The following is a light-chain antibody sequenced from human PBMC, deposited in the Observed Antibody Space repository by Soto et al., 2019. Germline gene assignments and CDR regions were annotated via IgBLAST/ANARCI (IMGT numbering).Light chain of an antibody. V-gene: IGLV2-14*03. Sequence: QSVLTQPASVPGSPGQSITISCTGTSSDVGGYNYVSWYQHHPGKAPKLMIYDVNNRPSGVSNRFSGSKSGNTASLTISGLQAEDEADYYCSSYTSSSTLVFGIGTKLTVL. CDR3: SSYTSSSTLV. CDR1: SSDVGGYNY. J-gene: IGLJ1*01. CDR2: DVN.